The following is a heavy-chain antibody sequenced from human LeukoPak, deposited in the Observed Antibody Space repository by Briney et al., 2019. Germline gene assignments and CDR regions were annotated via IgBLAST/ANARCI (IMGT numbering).Heavy chain of an antibody. CDR3: ARVKMGATVSDYYYYYTDV. CDR2: ITSNGAYT. V-gene: IGHV3-64*02. CDR1: GFIFSDYT. J-gene: IGHJ6*03. Sequence: GGSLRLSCAASGFIFSDYTIHWFRQAPGKRLQSVSAITSNGAYTHYADSVQGRFTISRDNSRNAVFLQMGGLRIEDMAVYYCARVKMGATVSDYYYYYTDVWGKGTTVNVSS. D-gene: IGHD1-26*01.